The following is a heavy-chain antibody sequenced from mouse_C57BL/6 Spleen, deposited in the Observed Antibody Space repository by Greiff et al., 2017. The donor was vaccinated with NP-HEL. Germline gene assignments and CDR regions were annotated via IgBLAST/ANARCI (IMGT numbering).Heavy chain of an antibody. CDR3: ARGGSSYVNYFDY. J-gene: IGHJ2*01. CDR2: IYPGDGDT. D-gene: IGHD1-1*01. V-gene: IGHV1-82*01. CDR1: GYAFSSSW. Sequence: VQRVESGPELVKPGASVKISCKASGYAFSSSWMNWVKQRPGKGLEWIGRIYPGDGDTNYNGKFKGKATLTADKSSSTAYMQLSSLTSEDSAVYFCARGGSSYVNYFDYWGQGTTLTVSS.